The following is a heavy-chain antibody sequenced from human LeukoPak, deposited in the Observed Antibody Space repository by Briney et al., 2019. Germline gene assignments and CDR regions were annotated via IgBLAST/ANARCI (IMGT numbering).Heavy chain of an antibody. CDR1: GFNLSGYS. D-gene: IGHD3-22*01. J-gene: IGHJ4*02. CDR3: ARESSGYFY. CDR2: ISSSSSFR. V-gene: IGHV3-21*01. Sequence: PGGSLRLSXAASGFNLSGYSMNWVRQSPGKGLEWVSSISSSSSFRYYADSVKGRFTISRDNAKNSLYLQMNSLRAEDTAVYYCARESSGYFYWGQGTLVTVSS.